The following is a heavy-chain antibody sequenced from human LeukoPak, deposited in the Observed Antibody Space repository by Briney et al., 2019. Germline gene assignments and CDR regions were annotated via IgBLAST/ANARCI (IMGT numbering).Heavy chain of an antibody. J-gene: IGHJ1*01. CDR1: GVSFSSYT. D-gene: IGHD2-21*02. Sequence: GGSLRLSCAASGVSFSSYTMMWVRQAPGKGLEWVSAISGGGGATNYADSVKGRFTISRDNAKNTLHLQMDSLRVEDTAVYYCARGSHCGGDCYSLFESWGQGTLATVSS. CDR3: ARGSHCGGDCYSLFES. V-gene: IGHV3-23*01. CDR2: ISGGGGAT.